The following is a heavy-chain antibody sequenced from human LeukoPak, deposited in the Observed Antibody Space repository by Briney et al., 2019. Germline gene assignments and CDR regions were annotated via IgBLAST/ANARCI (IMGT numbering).Heavy chain of an antibody. CDR1: GASISGYY. J-gene: IGHJ4*02. Sequence: PSETLSLTCTVSGASISGYYWSWIRQPPGKGLEWIGYIYYSGSSNYNPSLKSRVTISVDTSKNQFSLKLSSVTAADTAVYYCARYHCSTSTCYYFDYWGQGTLVTVSS. CDR2: IYYSGSS. CDR3: ARYHCSTSTCYYFDY. D-gene: IGHD2-15*01. V-gene: IGHV4-59*08.